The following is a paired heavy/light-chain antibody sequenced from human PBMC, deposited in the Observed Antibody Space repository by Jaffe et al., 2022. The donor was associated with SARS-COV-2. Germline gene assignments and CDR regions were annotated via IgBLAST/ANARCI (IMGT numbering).Light chain of an antibody. J-gene: IGKJ4*01. V-gene: IGKV1-39*01. CDR2: AVS. CDR1: QSISNY. Sequence: DIQMTQSPSSLSASVGDRVAITCLASQSISNYLNWYQQRPGKAPNLLIYAVSNLQSGVPSRFSGSGSGTDFTLTISSLQPEDFATYYCQQGYSTPLTFGGGTKVEIK. CDR3: QQGYSTPLT.
Heavy chain of an antibody. Sequence: QVQLVQSGAEVKKPGASVKVSCKASGYTFSNYAMHWVRQAPGQRLEWMGWINAGNNDAKYSQRFQDRVTIARDTSATTAYMELSSLRSEDTAVYFCARGALPITGGVDPFDYWGQGTLVTVSS. V-gene: IGHV1-3*01. J-gene: IGHJ4*02. CDR3: ARGALPITGGVDPFDY. D-gene: IGHD1-20*01. CDR2: INAGNNDA. CDR1: GYTFSNYA.